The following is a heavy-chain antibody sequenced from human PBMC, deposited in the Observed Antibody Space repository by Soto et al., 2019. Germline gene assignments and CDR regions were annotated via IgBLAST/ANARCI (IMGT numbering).Heavy chain of an antibody. Sequence: EVQLVDSGGGLVQPGGSLRLSCAASGFTFSSYWMHWVRQAPGKGLVYVSRGSDDGRSTTYADSVKGRFTVSRDNGKNTLFLRMSSLRAEETGVYYCARVGGVRIGGASTFNWQVDLWGRGTLVTVSS. CDR1: GFTFSSYW. J-gene: IGHJ2*01. V-gene: IGHV3-74*03. CDR2: GSDDGRST. D-gene: IGHD1-26*01. CDR3: ARVGGVRIGGASTFNWQVDL.